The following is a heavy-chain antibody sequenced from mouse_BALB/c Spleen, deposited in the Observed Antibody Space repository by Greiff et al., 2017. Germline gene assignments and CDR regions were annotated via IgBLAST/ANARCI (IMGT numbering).Heavy chain of an antibody. CDR3: TRDRGYYDYDGYAMDY. Sequence: EVMLVESGGGLVKPGGSLKLSCAASGFTFSSYTMSWVRQTPEKRLEWVATISSGGSYTYYPDSVKGRFTISRDNAKNTLYLQMSSLKSEDTAMYYWTRDRGYYDYDGYAMDYWGQGTSVTVSS. V-gene: IGHV5-6-4*01. D-gene: IGHD2-4*01. CDR2: ISSGGSYT. J-gene: IGHJ4*01. CDR1: GFTFSSYT.